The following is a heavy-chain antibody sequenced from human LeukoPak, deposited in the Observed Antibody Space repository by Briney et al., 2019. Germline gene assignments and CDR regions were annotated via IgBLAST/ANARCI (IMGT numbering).Heavy chain of an antibody. CDR3: AKDYQASRDIAARAPFDP. CDR1: GFTFDDYA. J-gene: IGHJ5*02. D-gene: IGHD6-6*01. Sequence: GGSLRLSCAASGFTFDDYAMHWVRQAPGKGLEWVSLISGDGCSTYYADSVKGRFTISRDNSKNSLYLQMKSLRTEDTALYYCAKDYQASRDIAARAPFDPWGQGTLVTVSS. CDR2: ISGDGCST. V-gene: IGHV3-43*02.